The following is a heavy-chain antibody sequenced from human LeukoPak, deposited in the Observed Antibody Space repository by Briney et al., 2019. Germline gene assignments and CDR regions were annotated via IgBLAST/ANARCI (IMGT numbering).Heavy chain of an antibody. CDR3: ARAMVRGVPQMGWFDL. D-gene: IGHD3-10*01. CDR1: GGSISSHY. V-gene: IGHV4-59*11. CDR2: IYYSGST. J-gene: IGHJ5*02. Sequence: SETLSLTCAVSGGSISSHYWSWIRQPPGKGLEWIGYIYYSGSTNYNPSLKSRVTISVDTSKNQFSLKLSSVTAADTAVYYCARAMVRGVPQMGWFDLWGQGTLVTVSS.